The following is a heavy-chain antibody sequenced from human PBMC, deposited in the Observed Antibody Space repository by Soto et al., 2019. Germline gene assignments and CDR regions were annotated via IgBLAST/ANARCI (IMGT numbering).Heavy chain of an antibody. J-gene: IGHJ5*02. D-gene: IGHD3-22*01. CDR1: GGSISSYY. V-gene: IGHV4-59*08. CDR2: IYYSGST. Sequence: SETLSLTCTVSGGSISSYYWSWIRQPPGKGLEWIGYIYYSGSTNYNPSLKSRVTISVDTSKNQFSLRLSSVTAADTAVYYCARHGARITMIVVVFDPWGQGTLVTVSS. CDR3: ARHGARITMIVVVFDP.